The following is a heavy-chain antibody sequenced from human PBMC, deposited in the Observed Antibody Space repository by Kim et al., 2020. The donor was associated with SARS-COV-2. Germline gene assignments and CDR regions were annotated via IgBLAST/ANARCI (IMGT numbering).Heavy chain of an antibody. J-gene: IGHJ4*02. Sequence: SQTLSLTCAISGDSVSSNSAAWNWIRQSPSRGLEWLGRTYYRSKWYNDYAVSVKSRITINPDTSKNQFSLQLNSVTPEDTAVYYCARDVVPAAMGWGSKVVSPPALDYWGQGTLVTVPS. CDR1: GDSVSSNSAA. V-gene: IGHV6-1*01. D-gene: IGHD2-2*01. CDR3: ARDVVPAAMGWGSKVVSPPALDY. CDR2: TYYRSKWYN.